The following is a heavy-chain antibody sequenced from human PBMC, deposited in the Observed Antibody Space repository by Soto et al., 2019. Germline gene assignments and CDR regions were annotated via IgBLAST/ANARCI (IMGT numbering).Heavy chain of an antibody. J-gene: IGHJ4*02. D-gene: IGHD3-16*01. Sequence: ASVKRSCTASGYSFTDYFMHWVRQAPGQGLEWMGWSSPNNGDTSSAQKFQGRVTMTRDTSINTAYMELSRLRSDAMAVYYSVRAGERNTAPHSKRPFDSSGQATLVTVSS. CDR1: GYSFTDYF. V-gene: IGHV1-2*02. CDR2: SSPNNGDT. CDR3: VRAGERNTAPHSKRPFDS.